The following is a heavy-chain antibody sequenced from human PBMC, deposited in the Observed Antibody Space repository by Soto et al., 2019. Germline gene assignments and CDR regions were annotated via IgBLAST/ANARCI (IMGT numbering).Heavy chain of an antibody. D-gene: IGHD2-15*01. Sequence: EVQLVESGGGLMQPGGSLRLSCAASGFTVSSKYMNWVRQAPGKGLEWVSIIWSAGLTYYADSVRGRFTISRDISKNILLLQMNNLRAEDSAIYYCARELPPDLWGQGTLVTVSS. V-gene: IGHV3-53*01. CDR3: ARELPPDL. J-gene: IGHJ5*02. CDR2: IWSAGLT. CDR1: GFTVSSKY.